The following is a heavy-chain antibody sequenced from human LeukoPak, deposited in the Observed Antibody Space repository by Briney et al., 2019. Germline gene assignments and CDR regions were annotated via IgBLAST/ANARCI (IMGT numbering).Heavy chain of an antibody. D-gene: IGHD3-22*01. CDR2: IYYSGST. CDR3: ARGSYYDSSGYLPYFDY. Sequence: SETLSLTCTVSGYFISSGYYWSWIRQPPGKGLEWIGYIYYSGSTNYNPSLKSRVTISVDTSKNQFSLKLSSVTAADTAVYYCARGSYYDSSGYLPYFDYWGQGTLVTVSS. J-gene: IGHJ4*02. CDR1: GYFISSGYY. V-gene: IGHV4-61*01.